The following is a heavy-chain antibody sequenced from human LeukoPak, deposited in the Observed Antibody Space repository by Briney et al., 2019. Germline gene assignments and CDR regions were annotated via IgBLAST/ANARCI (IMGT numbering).Heavy chain of an antibody. V-gene: IGHV1-69*01. Sequence: SVKVSCKASGGTFSSYAISWVRQAPGQGPERMGGITPMFGTARYAQKFQGRVTITADESTSTASMELRSLRSDDTAVYYCARSVDTAMIFDHWGQGTLVTVSS. CDR1: GGTFSSYA. D-gene: IGHD5-18*01. J-gene: IGHJ4*02. CDR2: ITPMFGTA. CDR3: ARSVDTAMIFDH.